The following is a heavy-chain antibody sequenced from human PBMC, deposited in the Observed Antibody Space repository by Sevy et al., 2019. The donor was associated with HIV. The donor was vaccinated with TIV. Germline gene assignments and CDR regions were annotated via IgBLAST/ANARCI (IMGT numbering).Heavy chain of an antibody. CDR2: ISGDVSST. Sequence: GGSLRLSCAGSGFTFSSYWMHWVRQAPGKGLVWVSRISGDVSSTTYADSVKGRFTTSRDNAKNILFLQMNSLRAEDSAVYFCARDPDSGGYSKMDVWGQGTPVTVSS. CDR3: ARDPDSGGYSKMDV. CDR1: GFTFSSYW. J-gene: IGHJ6*02. D-gene: IGHD3-22*01. V-gene: IGHV3-74*01.